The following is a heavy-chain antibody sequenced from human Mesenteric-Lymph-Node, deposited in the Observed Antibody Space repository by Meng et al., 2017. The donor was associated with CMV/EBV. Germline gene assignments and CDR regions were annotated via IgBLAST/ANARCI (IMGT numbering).Heavy chain of an antibody. CDR3: ARIQNWGSLGDY. V-gene: IGHV1-69*01. J-gene: IGHJ4*02. CDR1: GGTFGDYT. CDR2: IIPIFGTA. D-gene: IGHD7-27*01. Sequence: CKASGGTFGDYTIIWVRQAPGQVLQWMGGIIPIFGTADYAQTFQNRITITADESTKTSYMELSSLKSDDTAVYYCARIQNWGSLGDYWGRGTLVTVSS.